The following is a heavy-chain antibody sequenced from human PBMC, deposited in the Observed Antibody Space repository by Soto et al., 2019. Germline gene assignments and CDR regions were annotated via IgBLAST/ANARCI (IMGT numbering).Heavy chain of an antibody. CDR1: GYTFTGYY. Sequence: ASVKVSCKASGYTFTGYYMHWVRQAPGQGLEWMGWINPNSGGTNYAQKFQGRVTMTRDTSISTAYMELSRLRSDDTAVYYCAREYSGYDQALDYWGQGTLVTVSS. CDR2: INPNSGGT. J-gene: IGHJ4*02. V-gene: IGHV1-2*02. D-gene: IGHD5-12*01. CDR3: AREYSGYDQALDY.